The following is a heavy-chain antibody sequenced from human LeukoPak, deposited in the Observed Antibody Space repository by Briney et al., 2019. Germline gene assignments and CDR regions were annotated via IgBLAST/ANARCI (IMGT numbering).Heavy chain of an antibody. D-gene: IGHD1-26*01. V-gene: IGHV1-18*01. CDR3: ARLDSVPLVGATDYYYYMDV. Sequence: ASVKVSCKASGYTFTSYGISWVRQAPGQGLEWMGWISAYNGNTNYAQKLQGRVTMTTDTSTSTAYMELRSLRSDDTAVYYCARLDSVPLVGATDYYYYMDVWGKGTTVTVSS. CDR1: GYTFTSYG. J-gene: IGHJ6*03. CDR2: ISAYNGNT.